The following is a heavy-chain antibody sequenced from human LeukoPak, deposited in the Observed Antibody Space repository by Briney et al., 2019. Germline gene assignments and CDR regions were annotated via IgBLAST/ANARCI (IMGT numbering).Heavy chain of an antibody. CDR1: GFTFSDYW. CDR2: IKGDGSDK. V-gene: IGHV3-7*01. CDR3: ARDRGNDYNSYFFDY. Sequence: GGSLRLSSAVSGFTFSDYWMHWVRQAPGKGLEWGANIKGDGSDKNYVDSLKGRFTISRDNAKNSLYLQMNSLRAEDTAVYYCARDRGNDYNSYFFDYWGQGILVTVSS. J-gene: IGHJ4*02. D-gene: IGHD5-24*01.